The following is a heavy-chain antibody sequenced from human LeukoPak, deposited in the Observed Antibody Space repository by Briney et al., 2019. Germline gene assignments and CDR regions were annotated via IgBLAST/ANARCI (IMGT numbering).Heavy chain of an antibody. Sequence: GGSLRLSCAASGFNFDLYVMTWVRQAPGKGLEWVASISGSGDDTYYAASVRGRFTISRDSSQTKLQMNSLRAEDTAMYYCAREWVVAVGPTNYLDYWGRGALVTVSS. V-gene: IGHV3-23*01. CDR2: ISGSGDDT. J-gene: IGHJ4*02. CDR3: AREWVVAVGPTNYLDY. CDR1: GFNFDLYV. D-gene: IGHD1-26*01.